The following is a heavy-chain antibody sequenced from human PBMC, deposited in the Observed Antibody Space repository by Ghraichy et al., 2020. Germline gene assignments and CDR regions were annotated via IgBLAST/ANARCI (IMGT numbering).Heavy chain of an antibody. CDR2: INHSGST. D-gene: IGHD5-18*01. V-gene: IGHV4-34*01. Sequence: EINHSGSTNYNPSLKSRVTISVDTSKNQFSLKLSSVTAADTAVYYCARRGGRGYSYGALHYYYGIDV. J-gene: IGHJ6*01. CDR3: ARRGGRGYSYGALHYYYGIDV.